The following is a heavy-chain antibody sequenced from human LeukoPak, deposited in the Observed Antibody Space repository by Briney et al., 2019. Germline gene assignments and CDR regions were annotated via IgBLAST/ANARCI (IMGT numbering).Heavy chain of an antibody. V-gene: IGHV3-23*01. CDR3: AKVYSPGIAAAGTDH. Sequence: GGSLRLSCAASGFTFSSYAMSWVRQAPGKGLEWVSAISGSGGSTYYADSVKGRFTISRDNSKNTLYLQMNSLRAEDTAVYYCAKVYSPGIAAAGTDHWGQGTLVTVSS. J-gene: IGHJ4*02. CDR1: GFTFSSYA. D-gene: IGHD6-13*01. CDR2: ISGSGGST.